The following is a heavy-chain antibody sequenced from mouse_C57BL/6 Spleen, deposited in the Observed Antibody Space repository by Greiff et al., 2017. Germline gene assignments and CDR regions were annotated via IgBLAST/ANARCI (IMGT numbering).Heavy chain of an antibody. CDR1: GYAFTNYL. CDR2: INPGSGGT. D-gene: IGHD2-4*01. Sequence: QVQLKESGAELVRPGTSVKVSCKASGYAFTNYLIEWVKQRPGQGLEWIGVINPGSGGTNYNEKFKGKATLTADKSSSTAYMQLSSLTSEDSAVYFCARAESYDYDEAYWGQGTLVTVSA. CDR3: ARAESYDYDEAY. V-gene: IGHV1-54*01. J-gene: IGHJ3*01.